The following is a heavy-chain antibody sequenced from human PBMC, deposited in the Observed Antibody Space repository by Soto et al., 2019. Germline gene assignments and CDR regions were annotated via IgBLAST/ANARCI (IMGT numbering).Heavy chain of an antibody. V-gene: IGHV4-59*08. J-gene: IGHJ6*03. CDR2: IYYSGST. D-gene: IGHD2-15*01. CDR3: ARLGGYCSGGSCYGYYYYYMDV. CDR1: GGSISSYY. Sequence: SETLSLTCTVSGGSISSYYWSWIRQPPGKGLERIGYIYYSGSTNYNPSLKSRVTISVDTSKNQFSLKLSSVTAADTAVYYCARLGGYCSGGSCYGYYYYYMDVWGKGTTVTVSS.